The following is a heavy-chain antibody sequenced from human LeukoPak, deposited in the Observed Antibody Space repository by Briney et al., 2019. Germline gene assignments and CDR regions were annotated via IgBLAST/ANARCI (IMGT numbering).Heavy chain of an antibody. D-gene: IGHD2-21*02. CDR3: ARHDEYGGDPTFDY. Sequence: SETLSLTCAVSGDSIDSGTYYWGWIRQPPGKGLEWIGSIHYSGNTYYNSSLKSRVSISADMSKNQFSAMLTSVTSADTAVYYCARHDEYGGDPTFDYWGQGTLVTVSS. V-gene: IGHV4-39*01. CDR1: GDSIDSGTYY. J-gene: IGHJ4*02. CDR2: IHYSGNT.